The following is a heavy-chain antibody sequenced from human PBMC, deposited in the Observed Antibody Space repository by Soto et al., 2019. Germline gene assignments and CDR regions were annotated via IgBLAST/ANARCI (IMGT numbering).Heavy chain of an antibody. V-gene: IGHV3-23*01. CDR1: GFVFSAYA. CDR3: ARDIAY. D-gene: IGHD3-16*02. J-gene: IGHJ4*01. CDR2: ISGGGVTT. Sequence: EVQLLESGGGSVQPGESLRLSCTGSGFVFSAYARSWVRQASGKGLEWVASISGGGVTTYYADSVKGRFTISRDNSKNTLYRQMNSLGGEDSAMYYCARDIAYSGHGSLVSVSP.